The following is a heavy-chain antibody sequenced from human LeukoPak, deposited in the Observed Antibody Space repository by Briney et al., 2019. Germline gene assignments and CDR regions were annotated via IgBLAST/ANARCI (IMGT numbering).Heavy chain of an antibody. CDR2: IYPGESDT. CDR1: GYSFNTYW. CDR3: ARRYHDYSGYSRQFDY. V-gene: IGHV5-51*01. J-gene: IGHJ4*02. D-gene: IGHD3-22*01. Sequence: GESLKISCEGSGYSFNTYWIGWVRQMPGKGLEWMGIIYPGESDTRYSPSFQGQVTISADKSISTAYLQWSSLKTSDTAMYYCARRYHDYSGYSRQFDYWGQGTLVTVSS.